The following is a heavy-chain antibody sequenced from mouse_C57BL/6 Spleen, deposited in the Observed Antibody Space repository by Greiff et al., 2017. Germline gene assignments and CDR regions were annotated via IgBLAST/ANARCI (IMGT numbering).Heavy chain of an antibody. CDR3: ARGAMDY. V-gene: IGHV5-17*01. CDR2: ISSGSSTI. CDR1: GFTFSDYG. J-gene: IGHJ4*01. Sequence: EVQRVESGGGLVKPGGSLKLSCAASGFTFSDYGMHWVRQAPEKGLEWVAYISSGSSTIYYADTVKGRFTISRDNAKNTRFLQMTSLRSEDTAMYYCARGAMDYWGQGTSVTVSS.